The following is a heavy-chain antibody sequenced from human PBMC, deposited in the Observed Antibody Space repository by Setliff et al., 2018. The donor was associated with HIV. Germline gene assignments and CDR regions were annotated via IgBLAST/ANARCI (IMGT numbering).Heavy chain of an antibody. V-gene: IGHV3-30*07. D-gene: IGHD4-4*01. J-gene: IGHJ6*03. CDR1: GFTFRTFA. Sequence: GGSLRLSCVASGFTFRTFAMHWVRQAPGKGLEWVSVITYDGSRTYYADSVKGRCTISRDNSKNTLYLQMNSLRAEDTAVYYCARGPYDAADYSNYYYYYMDVWGKGTTVTVSS. CDR2: ITYDGSRT. CDR3: ARGPYDAADYSNYYYYYMDV.